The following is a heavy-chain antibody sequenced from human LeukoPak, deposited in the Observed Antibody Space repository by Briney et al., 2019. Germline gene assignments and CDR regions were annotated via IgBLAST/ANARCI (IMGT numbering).Heavy chain of an antibody. CDR1: GFTFSNYG. D-gene: IGHD6-19*01. CDR2: ISSSSSYI. CDR3: ARRGGGVAGTFDY. V-gene: IGHV3-21*01. Sequence: GGSLRLSCAASGFTFSNYGMNWVRQAPGKGLEWVSFISSSSSYINYGDSVKGRFTISRDNAKNSLYLQMNSLRAEDTAVYYCARRGGGVAGTFDYWGQGTLVTVSS. J-gene: IGHJ4*02.